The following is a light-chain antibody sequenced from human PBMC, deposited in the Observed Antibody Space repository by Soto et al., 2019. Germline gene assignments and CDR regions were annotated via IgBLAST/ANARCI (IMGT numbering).Light chain of an antibody. V-gene: IGLV2-8*01. CDR3: TSSAGGNNV. J-gene: IGLJ1*01. CDR1: SSDVGGYNY. CDR2: EVN. Sequence: QSALTQPPSASGSPGQSVTISCTGTSSDVGGYNYVSGYQQYPGKVPKLMIYEVNKRPSGVPDRFSGSKSGNTASLTVSGLQAEDEADYYCTSSAGGNNVFGTGTKLTVL.